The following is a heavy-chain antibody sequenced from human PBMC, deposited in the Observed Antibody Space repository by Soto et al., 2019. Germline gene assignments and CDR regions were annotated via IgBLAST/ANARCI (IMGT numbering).Heavy chain of an antibody. J-gene: IGHJ1*01. V-gene: IGHV4-39*02. CDR3: ARTYFGSGSYSY. Sequence: QLQLQESGPGLVEPWETLSLTCTVSCGSISGTNEYWGWIRQPPGKGLEWIASIHYDGRTYYTPSLKSRLTISADTSKNHFSLKLSSVTAADTAVYYCARTYFGSGSYSYWGQGTLVIVSS. CDR2: IHYDGRT. CDR1: CGSISGTNEY. D-gene: IGHD3-10*01.